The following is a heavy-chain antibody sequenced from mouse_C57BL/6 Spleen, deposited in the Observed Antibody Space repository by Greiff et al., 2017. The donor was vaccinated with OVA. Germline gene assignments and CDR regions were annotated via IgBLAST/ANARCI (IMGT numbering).Heavy chain of an antibody. J-gene: IGHJ3*01. Sequence: EVQLQQSGPELVKPGASVKIPCKASGYTFTDYNMDWVQQSHGKSLEWIGDINPNNGGTIYNQKFKGKATLTVDKSSSTAYMELRSLTSEDTAVYYWARRRGYEYDVGFDYWGQGTPVTVSA. CDR1: GYTFTDYN. D-gene: IGHD2-4*01. V-gene: IGHV1-18*01. CDR3: ARRRGYEYDVGFDY. CDR2: INPNNGGT.